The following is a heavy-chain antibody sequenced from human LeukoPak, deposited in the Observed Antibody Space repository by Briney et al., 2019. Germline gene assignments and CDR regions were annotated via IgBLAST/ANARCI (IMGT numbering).Heavy chain of an antibody. CDR3: ARATVEMATITFDY. D-gene: IGHD5-24*01. V-gene: IGHV3-53*01. CDR1: GFTVSSNY. J-gene: IGHJ4*02. Sequence: GGSLRLSCAASGFTVSSNYMSWVRQAPGKGLEWVSVIYSGGSTCYADSVKGRFTISRDNSKNTLYLQMNSLRAEDTAVYYCARATVEMATITFDYWGQGTLVTVSS. CDR2: IYSGGST.